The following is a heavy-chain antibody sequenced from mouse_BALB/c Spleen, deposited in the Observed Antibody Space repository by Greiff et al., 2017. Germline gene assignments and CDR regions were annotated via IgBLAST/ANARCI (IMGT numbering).Heavy chain of an antibody. CDR3: ARDTTVAPFAY. J-gene: IGHJ3*01. CDR2: IYPGDGDT. V-gene: IGHV1-80*01. CDR1: GYAFSSYW. Sequence: VQLQQSGAELVRPGSSVKISCKASGYAFSSYWMNWVKQRPGQGLEWIGQIYPGDGDTNYNGKFKGKATLTADKSSSTAYMQLSSLTSEDSAVYFCARDTTVAPFAYWGQGTLVTVSA. D-gene: IGHD1-1*01.